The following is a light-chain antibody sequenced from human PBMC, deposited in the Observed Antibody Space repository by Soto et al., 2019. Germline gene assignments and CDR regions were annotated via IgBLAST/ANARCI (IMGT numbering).Light chain of an antibody. J-gene: IGKJ4*01. CDR2: VAS. Sequence: DIQMTQSPSSLSASIGDRVTITCLASQNVGTYLSWYQQKQGKAPKLLINVASTLQSGVPSRFSGSGSGTDFTLAISSLQPEDFATYYCQQSSSTPQTFGGGTRVEIK. V-gene: IGKV1-39*01. CDR1: QNVGTY. CDR3: QQSSSTPQT.